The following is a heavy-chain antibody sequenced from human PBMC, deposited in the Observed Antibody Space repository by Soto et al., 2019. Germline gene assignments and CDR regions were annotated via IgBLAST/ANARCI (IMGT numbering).Heavy chain of an antibody. CDR2: IYSGGST. D-gene: IGHD3-16*02. Sequence: EVQLVESGGGLVQPGGSLRLSCAASGFTVSSNYMSWVRQAPGKGLEWVSVIYSGGSTYYEDSVKGRFTISRDNSKTTLYLQMNSLRAEDTAVYYCARDLSLYYYGMDVWGQGTTVTVSS. CDR1: GFTVSSNY. J-gene: IGHJ6*01. CDR3: ARDLSLYYYGMDV. V-gene: IGHV3-66*01.